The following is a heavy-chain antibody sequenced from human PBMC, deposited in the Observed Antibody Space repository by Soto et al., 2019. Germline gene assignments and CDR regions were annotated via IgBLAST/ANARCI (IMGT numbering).Heavy chain of an antibody. CDR1: TFSMYS. D-gene: IGHD1-26*01. J-gene: IGHJ5*02. CDR2: ISSGSAFI. V-gene: IGHV3-21*01. CDR3: TRDQGGSYDSWFDP. Sequence: EAQVVESGGGLVKPGGSLRLSCNFTFSMYSMNWVRQAPGKGLEWVASISSGSAFIKYADSVKGRFSISRDNAKNSVSLQMNSLRAEDTAMYYCTRDQGGSYDSWFDPWGRGTLATVSS.